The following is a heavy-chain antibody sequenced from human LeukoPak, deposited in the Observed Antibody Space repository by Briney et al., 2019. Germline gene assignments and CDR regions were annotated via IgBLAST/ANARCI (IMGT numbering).Heavy chain of an antibody. CDR2: IGSSSNYI. CDR3: AGGDGDYDYFDY. Sequence: AGGSLRLSCAASGFIFSSYSMNWVRQAPGKGLEWVSSIGSSSNYIYYADSVRGRFTISRDNAKNSLYLQMNSLRAEDTAVYYCAGGDGDYDYFDYWGQGILVTVSS. J-gene: IGHJ4*02. V-gene: IGHV3-21*01. CDR1: GFIFSSYS. D-gene: IGHD4-17*01.